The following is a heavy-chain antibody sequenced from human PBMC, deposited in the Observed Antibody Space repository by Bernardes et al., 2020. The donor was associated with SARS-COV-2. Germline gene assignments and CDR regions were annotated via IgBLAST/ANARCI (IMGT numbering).Heavy chain of an antibody. J-gene: IGHJ4*02. V-gene: IGHV4-4*07. D-gene: IGHD3-22*01. Sequence: SETLSLTRTVSGDSMNIYYWSWIRQSAGKGLEWIGRVYSSGYTNYNPSLKSRVTMSVDTSKNQVSLKLTSVTAADTAVYYCARDYDSSGYYQWYFDYWGQGTLVTVSS. CDR3: ARDYDSSGYYQWYFDY. CDR2: VYSSGYT. CDR1: GDSMNIYY.